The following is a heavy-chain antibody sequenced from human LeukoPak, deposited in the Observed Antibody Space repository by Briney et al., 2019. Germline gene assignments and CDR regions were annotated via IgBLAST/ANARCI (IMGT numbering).Heavy chain of an antibody. Sequence: SETLSLTCSVSGDSIASTIYYWGWIRQPPGKGLEWIGNIYYSGSTYYTPSLKSRVIISVDRSKNQFSLKLSSVTAADTAVYYCARSAAVQRSDYYYYMDVWGKGTTVTVSS. CDR3: ARSAAVQRSDYYYYMDV. D-gene: IGHD6-13*01. V-gene: IGHV4-39*07. CDR2: IYYSGST. CDR1: GDSIASTIYY. J-gene: IGHJ6*03.